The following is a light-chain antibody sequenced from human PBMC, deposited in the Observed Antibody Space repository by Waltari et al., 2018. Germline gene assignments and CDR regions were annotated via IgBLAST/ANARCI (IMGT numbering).Light chain of an antibody. CDR2: AAS. V-gene: IGKV1-9*01. Sequence: DIQLTQSPSSLSASVGDRVTITCRASQGISSYLAWYQPKPGKAPKLLIYAASTLQSGVPSRFSGSGSGTEFTLTISSLQPEDFATYYCQQLNSYPRAFGPGTKVDIK. CDR1: QGISSY. CDR3: QQLNSYPRA. J-gene: IGKJ3*01.